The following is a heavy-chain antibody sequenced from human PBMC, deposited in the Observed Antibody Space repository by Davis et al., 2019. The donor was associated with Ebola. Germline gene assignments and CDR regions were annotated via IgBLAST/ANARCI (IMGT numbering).Heavy chain of an antibody. CDR1: GYSFTNYW. CDR2: IYPGDSDT. J-gene: IGHJ4*02. V-gene: IGHV5-51*01. Sequence: PGGSLRLSCKGSGYSFTNYWLGWVRQMPGKGLEWMGIIYPGDSDTRYSPSFQGQVTISADKSISTAYLQWSSLKASDTAMYYCARMYSGRYYFSYWGQGTLVTVSS. D-gene: IGHD1-26*01. CDR3: ARMYSGRYYFSY.